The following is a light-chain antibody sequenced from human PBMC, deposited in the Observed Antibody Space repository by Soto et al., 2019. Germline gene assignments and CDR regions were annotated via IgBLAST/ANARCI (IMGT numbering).Light chain of an antibody. Sequence: QSVLTQPPSASGTPGQRVTISCSGSSSNIGSNTVNWYQQLSGTATKLLIYSNDQRPSGVPDRFSSSKSGTSASLAISGLQSDDEADYYCAAWDDTLNGYVFGAGTKLTVL. CDR1: SSNIGSNT. CDR2: SND. V-gene: IGLV1-44*01. J-gene: IGLJ1*01. CDR3: AAWDDTLNGYV.